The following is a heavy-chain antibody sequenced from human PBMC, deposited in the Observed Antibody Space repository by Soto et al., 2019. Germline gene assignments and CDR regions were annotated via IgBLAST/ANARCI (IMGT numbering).Heavy chain of an antibody. CDR3: ARNLPYGDNSYYYYGMDV. J-gene: IGHJ6*02. D-gene: IGHD4-17*01. Sequence: ASVKVSCKASGYTISTYAMHWVRQAPGHRLEWMGWINAGNGNTKYPQKFQDRVTITRDTSASTAYMELSSLKSEDTAVYYCARNLPYGDNSYYYYGMDVWGQGTTVTVSS. V-gene: IGHV1-3*01. CDR2: INAGNGNT. CDR1: GYTISTYA.